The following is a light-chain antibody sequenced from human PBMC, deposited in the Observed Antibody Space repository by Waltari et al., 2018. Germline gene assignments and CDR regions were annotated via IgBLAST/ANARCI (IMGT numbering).Light chain of an antibody. J-gene: IGLJ3*02. CDR1: RPNIGGNL. CDR2: NNN. Sequence: QSVVTQPPSTPATPGQRVTTSCSGSRPNIGGNLVYWYQQFPGMAPKLLIYNNNQRPSGVPDRFSGSKSGTLASLAISGLQSEDEATYYCGSWDDSLNGRVFGGGTKVTVL. V-gene: IGLV1-44*01. CDR3: GSWDDSLNGRV.